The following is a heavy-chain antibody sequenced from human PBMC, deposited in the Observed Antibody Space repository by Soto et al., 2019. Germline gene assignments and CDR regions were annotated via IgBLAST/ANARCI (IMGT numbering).Heavy chain of an antibody. J-gene: IGHJ4*02. CDR3: ARGRYTSDWANFDY. CDR2: FYYSGST. CDR1: GGSISSDGYY. D-gene: IGHD6-25*01. V-gene: IGHV4-31*03. Sequence: QVQLQESGPGLVKPSQTLSLTCTVSGGSISSDGYYWTWIRQHPGKGLEWIGYFYYSGSTYYNPSLESRVSISVDTSKNQFSLNLNSVTAADTAVYYCARGRYTSDWANFDYWGQGTLVTVSS.